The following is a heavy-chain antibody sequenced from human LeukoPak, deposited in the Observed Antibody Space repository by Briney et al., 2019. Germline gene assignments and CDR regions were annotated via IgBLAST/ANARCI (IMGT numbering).Heavy chain of an antibody. CDR1: RFTTSNYA. J-gene: IGHJ4*02. CDR3: AKGLGYCSSTSCSFYFDY. V-gene: IGHV3-23*01. D-gene: IGHD2-2*01. CDR2: IGGIGGTT. Sequence: GGSLRLSCAASRFTTSNYAMSWVRQAPGKGLEWVSGIGGIGGTTYYADSVKGRFTISRDNSKNTLYLQMNSLRAEDTAVYYCAKGLGYCSSTSCSFYFDYWGQGTLVTVSS.